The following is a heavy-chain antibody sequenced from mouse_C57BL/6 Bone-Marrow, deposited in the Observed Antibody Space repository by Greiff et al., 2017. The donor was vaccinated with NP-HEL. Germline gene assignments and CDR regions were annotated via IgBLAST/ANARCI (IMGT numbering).Heavy chain of an antibody. CDR3: ARGYYYGSSYY. CDR2: INPYNGGT. Sequence: VQLKESGPVLVKPGASVKMSCKASGYTFTDYYMNWVKQSHGKSLEWIGVINPYNGGTSYNQKFKGKATLTVDKSSSTAYMELNSLTSEDSAVYYCARGYYYGSSYYWGQGTTLTVSS. CDR1: GYTFTDYY. J-gene: IGHJ2*01. D-gene: IGHD1-1*01. V-gene: IGHV1-19*01.